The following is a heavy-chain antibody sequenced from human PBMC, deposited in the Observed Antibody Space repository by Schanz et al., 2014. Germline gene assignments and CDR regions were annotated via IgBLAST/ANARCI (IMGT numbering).Heavy chain of an antibody. CDR3: VRDSFFAFDY. D-gene: IGHD3-3*01. Sequence: VQLAESGGGLVQPGGSLRLSCTASGFPFSDYYMSWIRQAPGKGLEWVSYVSSSSSYTHYADSVKGRFTISRDNAKNSLYLQMNSLRAEDTAVYYCVRDSFFAFDYWGQGTLVTVSS. V-gene: IGHV3-11*06. J-gene: IGHJ4*02. CDR2: VSSSSSYT. CDR1: GFPFSDYY.